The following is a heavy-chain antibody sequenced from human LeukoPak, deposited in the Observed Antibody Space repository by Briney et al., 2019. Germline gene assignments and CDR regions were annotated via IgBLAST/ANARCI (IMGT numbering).Heavy chain of an antibody. D-gene: IGHD3-9*01. J-gene: IGHJ3*01. CDR2: INYSGRP. V-gene: IGHV4-38-2*02. Sequence: SETLSLTCSVSGYSIGSGYDWAWIRPPPGKGLEWIGSINYSGRPYYNPSLKSRVTISVDTSKNQFSLKMTSVTAADTAYYFCARDGNFDWLLSRTAFDVWGQGTMVTVSS. CDR1: GYSIGSGYD. CDR3: ARDGNFDWLLSRTAFDV.